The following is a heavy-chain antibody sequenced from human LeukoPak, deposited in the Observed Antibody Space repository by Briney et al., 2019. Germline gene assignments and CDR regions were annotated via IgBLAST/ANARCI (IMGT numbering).Heavy chain of an antibody. Sequence: GGSLRLSCAASGFTFSSYSMNWVRQAPGKGLEWVSSISSSSSYIYYADSVKGRFTISRDNAKNSLYLQMNSLRAEDTAVYYCARDRYSSSTISPDYFDYWGQGTLVTVSS. CDR1: GFTFSSYS. D-gene: IGHD6-6*01. CDR2: ISSSSSYI. J-gene: IGHJ4*02. V-gene: IGHV3-21*01. CDR3: ARDRYSSSTISPDYFDY.